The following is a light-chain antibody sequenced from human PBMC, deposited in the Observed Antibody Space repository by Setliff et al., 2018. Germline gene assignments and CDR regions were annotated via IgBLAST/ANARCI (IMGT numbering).Light chain of an antibody. CDR3: ATWDDSLNGYV. CDR1: SSNIGSHS. J-gene: IGLJ1*01. CDR2: KNS. V-gene: IGLV1-44*01. Sequence: QSVLTQPPSASGTPGQRVTISCSGSSSNIGSHSVSWYQQLPGTAPKLLIYKNSQRSSGVPVRFSGSKSGTSASLAISGLQSEDEADYHCATWDDSLNGYVFASGTKV.